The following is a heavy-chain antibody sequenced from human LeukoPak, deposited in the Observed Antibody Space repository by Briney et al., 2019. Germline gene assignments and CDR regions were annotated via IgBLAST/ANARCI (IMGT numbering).Heavy chain of an antibody. Sequence: ASVEVSCKASCYTFTTHWITRVRQAPGKGLEGVGLISPYRGNTNCAQNLQDRITMTTDTSTTTAYMELRSLRSDDTAVYYCARVRYDYVWGSYRPYYFDYWGQGTLVTVSS. CDR2: ISPYRGNT. V-gene: IGHV1-18*01. D-gene: IGHD3-16*02. J-gene: IGHJ4*02. CDR1: CYTFTTHW. CDR3: ARVRYDYVWGSYRPYYFDY.